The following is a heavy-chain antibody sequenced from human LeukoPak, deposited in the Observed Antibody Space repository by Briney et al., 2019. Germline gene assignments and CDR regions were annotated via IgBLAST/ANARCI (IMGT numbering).Heavy chain of an antibody. CDR1: GFTFSSYG. D-gene: IGHD5-18*01. CDR2: LSNTNMI. V-gene: IGHV3-48*01. Sequence: GGSLRLSCAASGFTFSSYGMNWVRQAPGKGLEWLSYLSNTNMIHYAESVKGRFTISRDNAKNSLYLQMDGLRAVDTAVYYCARRGETAMVGDYWGRGTLVTVSS. CDR3: ARRGETAMVGDY. J-gene: IGHJ4*02.